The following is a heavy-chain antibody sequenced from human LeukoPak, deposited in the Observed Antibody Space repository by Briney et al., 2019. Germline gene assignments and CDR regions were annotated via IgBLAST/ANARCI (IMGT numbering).Heavy chain of an antibody. D-gene: IGHD6-6*01. CDR2: INHSGST. CDR1: GGSFSGYY. CDR3: ARTDSSSFNTHFDY. V-gene: IGHV4-34*01. J-gene: IGHJ4*02. Sequence: PSETLSLTCAVYGGSFSGYYWSWIRQPPGKGLEWIGEINHSGSTNYNPSLKSRVTISVDTPKNQFSLKLSSVTAADTAVYYCARTDSSSFNTHFDYWGQGTLVTVSS.